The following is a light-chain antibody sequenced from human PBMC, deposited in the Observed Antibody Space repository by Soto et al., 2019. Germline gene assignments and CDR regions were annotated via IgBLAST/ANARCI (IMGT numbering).Light chain of an antibody. J-gene: IGLJ3*02. V-gene: IGLV1-44*01. Sequence: QSVLTQPPSASGTPGQRVTISCSGSSSNIGSNTVNWYQQLPGTAPKLLIYSNNQRPSGVPDRFPGSKSGTSASLAISGLQSEDEADYYCAAWDDSLNGWVFGGGTKLPVL. CDR1: SSNIGSNT. CDR3: AAWDDSLNGWV. CDR2: SNN.